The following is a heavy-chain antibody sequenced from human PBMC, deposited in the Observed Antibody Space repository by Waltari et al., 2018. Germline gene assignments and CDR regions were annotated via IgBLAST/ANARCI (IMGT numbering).Heavy chain of an antibody. CDR3: AKGARGPIDF. CDR2: ITDNGDNT. Sequence: EMQLLEAGGGLVQSGWSLRPPCTHLGLPFYGYTMHWVRQRPGKSLEWLSLITDNGDNTYYADSVKGRFTISRDNRKSSLYLHMDRLEIADTAFYFCAKGARGPIDFWGRGTLVTVSS. J-gene: IGHJ4*02. CDR1: GLPFYGYT. V-gene: IGHV3-43*02.